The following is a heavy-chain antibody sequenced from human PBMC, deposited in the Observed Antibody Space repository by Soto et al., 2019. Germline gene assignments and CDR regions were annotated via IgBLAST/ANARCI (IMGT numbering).Heavy chain of an antibody. CDR3: ARVLYCSGGSFYAAPFDY. D-gene: IGHD2-15*01. Sequence: QVQLVQSGAEVKKPGASVKVSCKASGYTFTSYGISWVRQAPGQGLEWVGWISAYNGNTNYAQKLQGRVTMTTDTSTSTAYMELRSLRSDDTAVYYCARVLYCSGGSFYAAPFDYWGQGTLVTVSS. J-gene: IGHJ4*02. V-gene: IGHV1-18*01. CDR2: ISAYNGNT. CDR1: GYTFTSYG.